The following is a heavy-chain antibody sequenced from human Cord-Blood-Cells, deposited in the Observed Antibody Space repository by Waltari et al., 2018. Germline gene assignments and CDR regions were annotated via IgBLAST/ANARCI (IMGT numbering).Heavy chain of an antibody. D-gene: IGHD1-26*01. CDR2: INSDGGST. V-gene: IGHV3-74*01. CDR1: GFTFSSYW. J-gene: IGHJ5*02. Sequence: EVQLVESGGGLVQPGGSLRLSCAASGFTFSSYWMHWVRQAPGKGLVWVSRINSDGGSTSYADSVKGRFTISRDNAKNTLYLQMNSLRAEDTAVYYCARDGRLSWRVVGATRWFDPWGQGTLVTVSS. CDR3: ARDGRLSWRVVGATRWFDP.